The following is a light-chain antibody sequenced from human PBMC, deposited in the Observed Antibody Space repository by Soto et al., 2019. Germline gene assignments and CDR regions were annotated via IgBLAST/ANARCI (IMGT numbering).Light chain of an antibody. CDR2: ANS. J-gene: IGLJ3*02. Sequence: QSVLTQPPSASGTPGQRVTISCSGSNSNIGRDYVYWYQQLPGTAPSLLIYANSQRPSGVPDRFSGSKSGTSASLAISGLRSEDEADYYCAAWDDSRSAWVFGGGTQLTVL. CDR1: NSNIGRDY. CDR3: AAWDDSRSAWV. V-gene: IGLV1-47*02.